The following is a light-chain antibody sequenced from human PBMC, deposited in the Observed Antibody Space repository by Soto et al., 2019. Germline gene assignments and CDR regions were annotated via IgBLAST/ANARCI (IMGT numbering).Light chain of an antibody. V-gene: IGKV1-8*01. J-gene: IGKJ2*01. Sequence: AIRMTQSPSSISASTGDRVSITCRASQGICSFLAWYQQKPGKSPKLLIYAAATLQRGAPSRFSASGSGTDFTLTISRLQSEACATYFCQQYLCYPYTFGQGTKLEI. CDR3: QQYLCYPYT. CDR2: AAA. CDR1: QGICSF.